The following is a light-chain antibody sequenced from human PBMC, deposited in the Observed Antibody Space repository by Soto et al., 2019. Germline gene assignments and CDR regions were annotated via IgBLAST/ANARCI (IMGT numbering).Light chain of an antibody. CDR1: QSVSSN. CDR2: GAS. Sequence: EIVMTQSPATLSVSPGERATLSCRASQSVSSNLAWYQQKPGQAPRLLIYGASTRATGIPARFSGSESGTEFTHTISRLQSEDFAIYYCQRYNNWPKTFGEGTKVEIK. J-gene: IGKJ1*01. V-gene: IGKV3-15*01. CDR3: QRYNNWPKT.